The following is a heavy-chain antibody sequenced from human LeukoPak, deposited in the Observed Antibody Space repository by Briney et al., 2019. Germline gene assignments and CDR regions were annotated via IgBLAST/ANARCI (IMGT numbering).Heavy chain of an antibody. V-gene: IGHV1-69*13. CDR2: IIPIFGTA. D-gene: IGHD2-2*01. Sequence: SVKVSCKASGGTFSSYAISWVRQAPGQGLEWMGGIIPIFGTANYAQKFQGRVTITAGESTSTAYMELSSLRSEDTAVSYCARGGYCSSTSCPNRNWFDPWGQGTLVTVSS. CDR1: GGTFSSYA. CDR3: ARGGYCSSTSCPNRNWFDP. J-gene: IGHJ5*02.